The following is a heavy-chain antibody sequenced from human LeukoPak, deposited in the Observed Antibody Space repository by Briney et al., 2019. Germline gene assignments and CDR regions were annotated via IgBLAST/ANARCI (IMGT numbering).Heavy chain of an antibody. Sequence: GASVRVSCKASGFTFTSSAVQWVRQARGQRLEWIGWIVVGSGNTNYAQKFQGRVTMTRDTSISTAYMELSRLRSDDTAVYYCAGTREYYDFWSGYYTGTDAFDIWGQGTMVTVSS. D-gene: IGHD3-3*01. J-gene: IGHJ3*02. CDR2: IVVGSGNT. CDR1: GFTFTSSA. V-gene: IGHV1-58*01. CDR3: AGTREYYDFWSGYYTGTDAFDI.